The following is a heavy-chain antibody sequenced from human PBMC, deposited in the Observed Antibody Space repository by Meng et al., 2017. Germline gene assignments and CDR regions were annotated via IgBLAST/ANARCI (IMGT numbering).Heavy chain of an antibody. Sequence: VESSSPRPPWNCSCMASGYTLTCYAIEWVRQAPGQRLEWRGWIYAGNSNTKYSLKCQGSVAITRDTTASTAYMGLSSLRSEDTAVYYCAGSTLQAPQIDYWGQGTLVTVSS. CDR2: IYAGNSNT. D-gene: IGHD2-15*01. J-gene: IGHJ4*02. V-gene: IGHV1-3*01. CDR1: GYTLTCYA. CDR3: AGSTLQAPQIDY.